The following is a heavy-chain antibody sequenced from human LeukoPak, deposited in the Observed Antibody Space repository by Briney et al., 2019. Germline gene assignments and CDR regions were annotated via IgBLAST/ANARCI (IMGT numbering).Heavy chain of an antibody. D-gene: IGHD5-12*01. Sequence: KHGESLKISCKGSGYSFATYWIGWVRQMPGKGLEWMGIIYPGDSDARYSPSLQGQVTISADKSISTAYLQWSSLKASDTAMYFCARRGYSGYYSAFDIWGQGTMVTVSS. J-gene: IGHJ3*02. CDR3: ARRGYSGYYSAFDI. CDR1: GYSFATYW. V-gene: IGHV5-51*01. CDR2: IYPGDSDA.